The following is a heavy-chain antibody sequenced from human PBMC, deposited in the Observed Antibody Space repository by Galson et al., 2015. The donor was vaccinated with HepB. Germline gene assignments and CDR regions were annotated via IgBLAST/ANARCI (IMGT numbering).Heavy chain of an antibody. J-gene: IGHJ4*02. CDR3: ARIYCSSTSCHMYYFDY. CDR1: GFTFSSYS. V-gene: IGHV3-21*01. D-gene: IGHD2-2*01. CDR2: ISSSSSYI. Sequence: SLRLSCAASGFTFSSYSMNWVRQAPGKGLEWVSSISSSSSYIYCADSVKGRFTISRDNAKNSLYLQMNSLRAEDTAVYYCARIYCSSTSCHMYYFDYWGQGTLVTVS.